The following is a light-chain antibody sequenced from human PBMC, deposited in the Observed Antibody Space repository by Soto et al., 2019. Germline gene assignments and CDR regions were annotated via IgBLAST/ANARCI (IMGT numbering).Light chain of an antibody. CDR1: QALQRSF. V-gene: IGKV3-20*01. CDR2: GVS. J-gene: IGKJ1*01. CDR3: QQYDHSPRT. Sequence: IVLTQSPGTLSLSPGERATLSCRASQALQRSFLAWYQHKPGQSPRLLISGVSSRAACVPDRFSGSESGTDFTPEISSLEPQASAVYFCQQYDHSPRTSGQGTKV.